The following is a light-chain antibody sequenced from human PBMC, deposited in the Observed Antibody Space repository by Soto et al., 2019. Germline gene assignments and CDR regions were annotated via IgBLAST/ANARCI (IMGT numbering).Light chain of an antibody. J-gene: IGLJ3*02. CDR1: SSDVGAYNY. V-gene: IGLV2-8*01. CDR3: SSFASSNTWV. CDR2: EVT. Sequence: QSALTQPPSAYGSPGQSVTISCTGTSSDVGAYNYVSWYQQHAGKAPKLVIYEVTKRPSGVPDRFSGSKSANTASLTVSGLQAEDEADYSCSSFASSNTWVFGGGTKLTVL.